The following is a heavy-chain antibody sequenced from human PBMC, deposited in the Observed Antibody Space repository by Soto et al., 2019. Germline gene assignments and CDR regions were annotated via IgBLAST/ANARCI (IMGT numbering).Heavy chain of an antibody. CDR2: INHSGST. D-gene: IGHD6-13*01. CDR1: GGSFSGYY. J-gene: IGHJ4*02. Sequence: SETLSLTCAVYGGSFSGYYWSWIRQPPGKGLEWIGEINHSGSTNYNPSLKSRVTISVDTSKNQFSLKLSSVTAADTAVYYCARGRNGAAAGPTTFDYWGQGTLVTVSS. CDR3: ARGRNGAAAGPTTFDY. V-gene: IGHV4-34*01.